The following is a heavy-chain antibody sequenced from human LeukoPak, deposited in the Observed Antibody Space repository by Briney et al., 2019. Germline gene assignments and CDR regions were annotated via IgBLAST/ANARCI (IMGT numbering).Heavy chain of an antibody. CDR1: GGSISSYY. V-gene: IGHV4-59*01. CDR3: ARAPSYYMDV. J-gene: IGHJ6*03. CDR2: IYYSGST. Sequence: SETLSLTCTVSGGSISSYYWSWTRQPPGKGLEWIGYIYYSGSTNYNPSLKSRVTISVDTSKNQFSLKLSSVTAADTAVYYCARAPSYYMDVWGKGTTVTISS.